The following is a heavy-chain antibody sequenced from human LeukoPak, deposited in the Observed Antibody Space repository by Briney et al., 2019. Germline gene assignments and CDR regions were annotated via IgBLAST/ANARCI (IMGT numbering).Heavy chain of an antibody. J-gene: IGHJ4*02. D-gene: IGHD3-16*01. Sequence: ASVKVSCKASGYTFTSYGISWVRQAPGQGLEWMGRINPNSGGTNYAQKFQGRVTMTRDTSISTAYMELSRLRSDDTAVYYCARGGESRQTLWGQGTLVTVSS. CDR1: GYTFTSYG. CDR3: ARGGESRQTL. V-gene: IGHV1-2*06. CDR2: INPNSGGT.